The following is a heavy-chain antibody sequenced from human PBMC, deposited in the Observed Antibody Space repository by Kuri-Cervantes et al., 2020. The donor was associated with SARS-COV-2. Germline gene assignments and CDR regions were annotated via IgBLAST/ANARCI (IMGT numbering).Heavy chain of an antibody. Sequence: GSLRLSCNVSGGSISSYYWSWIRQPPGKGLEWIGYIYYSGSTNYHPSLKNRVTISVDTSKNQLSLKLSSVTAADTAVYYCAREIERPRDAFDIWVQGTMVTVSS. CDR2: IYYSGST. CDR1: GGSISSYY. V-gene: IGHV4-59*01. CDR3: AREIERPRDAFDI. D-gene: IGHD5-24*01. J-gene: IGHJ3*02.